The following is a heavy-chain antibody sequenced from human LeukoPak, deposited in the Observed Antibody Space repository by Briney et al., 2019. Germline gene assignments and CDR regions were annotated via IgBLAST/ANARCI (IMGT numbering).Heavy chain of an antibody. J-gene: IGHJ3*02. CDR2: INHSGST. Sequence: PSETLSLTCAVYGGSFSGYYWSWIRQPPGKGLEWMGEINHSGSTNYNQPLKSRVTISVDTSQNQFSLKLTSVTAADTAVYYCARAQSPSHIQLWLIYPDAFDIWGQGTMVTVSS. V-gene: IGHV4-34*01. CDR3: ARAQSPSHIQLWLIYPDAFDI. CDR1: GGSFSGYY. D-gene: IGHD5-18*01.